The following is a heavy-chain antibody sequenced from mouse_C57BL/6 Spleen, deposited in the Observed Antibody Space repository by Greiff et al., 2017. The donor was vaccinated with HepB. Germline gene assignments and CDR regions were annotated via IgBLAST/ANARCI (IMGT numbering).Heavy chain of an antibody. V-gene: IGHV1-64*01. CDR1: GYTFTSSW. Sequence: QVQLQQPGAELVKPGASVKLSCKASGYTFTSSWMHWVKQRPGQGIEWIGMIHPNSGSTNYNEKFKSKATLTVYKSSSTAYMQHSSLTSEGSAVYYCAREGDYEFAYWGEGARVSVS. D-gene: IGHD2-4*01. J-gene: IGHJ3*01. CDR3: AREGDYEFAY. CDR2: IHPNSGST.